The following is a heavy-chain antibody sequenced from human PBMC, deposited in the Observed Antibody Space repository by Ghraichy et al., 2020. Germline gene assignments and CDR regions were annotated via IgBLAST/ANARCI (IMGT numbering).Heavy chain of an antibody. Sequence: GGSLRLSCAVSGFTFSNFWMHWVRQAPGKGLVWVSRISYDGRTTNYVDSVEGRFTISRDNAKDTLYLQMSSLRGDDTAVYYCARGDCDGDSADCSSPGQFDSWGQGTLVTVSS. V-gene: IGHV3-74*01. CDR1: GFTFSNFW. J-gene: IGHJ4*02. D-gene: IGHD2-21*02. CDR2: ISYDGRTT. CDR3: ARGDCDGDSADCSSPGQFDS.